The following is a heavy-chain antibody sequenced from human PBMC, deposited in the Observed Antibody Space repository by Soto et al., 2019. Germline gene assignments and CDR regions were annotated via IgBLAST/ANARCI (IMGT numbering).Heavy chain of an antibody. Sequence: SETLSLTCTVSGDSISSSYWSWIRQSPGKGLEWIGYIYYSGSTNYNASLKSRVTISVDTSKNQFSLKLSSVTAADTAVYYCARDLGSSWYPEYFQHWGQGTLVTVSS. J-gene: IGHJ1*01. CDR3: ARDLGSSWYPEYFQH. CDR1: GDSISSSY. D-gene: IGHD6-13*01. V-gene: IGHV4-59*01. CDR2: IYYSGST.